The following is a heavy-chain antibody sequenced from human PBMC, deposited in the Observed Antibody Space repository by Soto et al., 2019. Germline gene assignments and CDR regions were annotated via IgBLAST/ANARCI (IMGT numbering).Heavy chain of an antibody. CDR1: GYSVTSYW. J-gene: IGHJ5*02. CDR3: ARRHSSSSAFDP. Sequence: PGESLKISCTGSGYSVTSYWINWVRQMPGKGLEWMGRIDPSDSYTNYSPSFQGHVTISADKSISTAYLQWSSLKASDTAMYYCARRHSSSSAFDPWGQGTLVTVSS. CDR2: IDPSDSYT. D-gene: IGHD6-13*01. V-gene: IGHV5-10-1*01.